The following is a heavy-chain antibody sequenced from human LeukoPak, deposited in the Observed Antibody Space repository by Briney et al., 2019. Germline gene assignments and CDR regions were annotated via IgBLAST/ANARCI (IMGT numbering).Heavy chain of an antibody. J-gene: IGHJ4*02. Sequence: SETLSLTCTVSGASISSGGYYWSWFRQHPGKGLEWIGYVSYSGNTYYNPSLKSRVTISVDTSKNQFSLKLSSVTAADTAVYYCARGAEAIFGVVISHAGGYFDYWGQGTLVTVSS. D-gene: IGHD3-3*01. CDR3: ARGAEAIFGVVISHAGGYFDY. V-gene: IGHV4-31*03. CDR1: GASISSGGYY. CDR2: VSYSGNT.